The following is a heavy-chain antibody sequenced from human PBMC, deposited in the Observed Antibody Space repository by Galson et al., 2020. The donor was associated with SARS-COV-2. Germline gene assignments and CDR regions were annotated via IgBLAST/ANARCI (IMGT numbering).Heavy chain of an antibody. V-gene: IGHV3-23*01. CDR2: ISPSGGST. Sequence: GESLKISCAASGFTFNNYAMSWVRQAPGKRLEWVSAISPSGGSTYYTDSVKGRFTISRDNSKTTLFLQMNSLRVEDTAVFYCASAGYDILTGYPLHWGQGTLVTVSS. D-gene: IGHD3-9*01. J-gene: IGHJ4*02. CDR1: GFTFNNYA. CDR3: ASAGYDILTGYPLH.